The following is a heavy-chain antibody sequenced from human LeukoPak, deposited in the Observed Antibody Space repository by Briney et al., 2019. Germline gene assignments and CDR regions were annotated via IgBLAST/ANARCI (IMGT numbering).Heavy chain of an antibody. CDR2: INPDGGNT. Sequence: VASVKVSCKASGYTFTSYDINWVRQAPGQVLEWMGLINPDGGNTNYAQNFQGRVTLTRDTSTSTVYMELSSLRSEDTAIYYCARIRDGYNDAYDLWGQGTVVTVPS. CDR3: ARIRDGYNDAYDL. J-gene: IGHJ3*01. V-gene: IGHV1-46*01. CDR1: GYTFTSYD. D-gene: IGHD5-24*01.